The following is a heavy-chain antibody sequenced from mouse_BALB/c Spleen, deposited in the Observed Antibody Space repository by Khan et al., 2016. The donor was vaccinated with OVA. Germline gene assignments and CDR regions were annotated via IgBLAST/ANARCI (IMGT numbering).Heavy chain of an antibody. CDR2: ISYSGST. CDR1: GYSITSGYV. CDR3: ARTARIKY. Sequence: EVQLQQSGPGLVKPSQSLSLTCTVTGYSITSGYVWNWIRQFPGNKLEWMGYISYSGSTNCNPSLKSRISITRDTSKNQFFLQLNSVTTEDTATYYCARTARIKYWGQGTTLTVSS. J-gene: IGHJ2*01. D-gene: IGHD1-2*01. V-gene: IGHV3-2*02.